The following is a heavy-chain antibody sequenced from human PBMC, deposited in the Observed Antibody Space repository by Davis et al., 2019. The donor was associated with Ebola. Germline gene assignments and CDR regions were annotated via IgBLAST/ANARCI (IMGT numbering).Heavy chain of an antibody. Sequence: GGSLRLSCAASGFTVSRNYMSWVRQAPGKGLEWVAVISYDGSNKYFADSVKGRFTISRDTSKSTLYLQLSSLRPEDTAVYYCARDFGLAAAGTAFDYWGQGTLVTVSS. D-gene: IGHD6-13*01. CDR3: ARDFGLAAAGTAFDY. CDR2: ISYDGSNK. CDR1: GFTVSRNY. V-gene: IGHV3-30*03. J-gene: IGHJ4*02.